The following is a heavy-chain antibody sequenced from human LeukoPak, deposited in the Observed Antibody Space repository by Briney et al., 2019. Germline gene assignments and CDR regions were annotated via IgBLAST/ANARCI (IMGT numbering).Heavy chain of an antibody. CDR3: ARQGDYVWGSYHWFDP. Sequence: SETLSLTCTVSGGSISSYYWSWIRQPPGKGLEWIGYIYYSGSTNYNPSLKSRVTISVDTSKNQFSLKLSSVTAADTAVYYCARQGDYVWGSYHWFDPWGQGTLVTVSS. CDR2: IYYSGST. CDR1: GGSISSYY. V-gene: IGHV4-59*08. J-gene: IGHJ5*02. D-gene: IGHD3-16*02.